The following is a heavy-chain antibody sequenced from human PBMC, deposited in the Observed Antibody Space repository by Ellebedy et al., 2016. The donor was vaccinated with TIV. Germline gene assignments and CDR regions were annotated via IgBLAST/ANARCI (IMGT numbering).Heavy chain of an antibody. CDR1: GFTFSSYW. J-gene: IGHJ3*02. V-gene: IGHV3-7*01. CDR2: IKQDGSEK. D-gene: IGHD4-23*01. CDR3: ARDTRWYDDAFDI. Sequence: PGGSLRLSCAASGFTFSSYWMSWVRQAPGKGLEWVANIKQDGSEKYYVDSVKGRFTISRDNAKNSLYLQMNSLRAEDTAVYYCARDTRWYDDAFDIWGQGTMVTVSS.